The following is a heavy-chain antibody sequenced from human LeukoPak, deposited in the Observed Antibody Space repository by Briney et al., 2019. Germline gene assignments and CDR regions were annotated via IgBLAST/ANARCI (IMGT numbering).Heavy chain of an antibody. J-gene: IGHJ4*02. CDR2: ISSTVINT. Sequence: GGSLRLSCAASGFTLSNYAMTWVRQAPGKGLEWVSSISSTVINTYNADSVKGRFTISRDNSKNTLYLQMNSLRADDTAIYYCAKGTVRFLEWSQRGYFDYWGQGILVTVSS. V-gene: IGHV3-23*01. CDR1: GFTLSNYA. D-gene: IGHD3-3*01. CDR3: AKGTVRFLEWSQRGYFDY.